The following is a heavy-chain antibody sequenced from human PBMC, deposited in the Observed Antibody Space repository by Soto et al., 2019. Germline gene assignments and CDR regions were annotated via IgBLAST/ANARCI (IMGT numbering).Heavy chain of an antibody. V-gene: IGHV3-23*01. J-gene: IGHJ1*01. Sequence: EVQLLESGGGLVQPGGSLRLSCAASGFTFSSYAMSWVRQAPGKGLEWVSAISGSGGSKYYADSVEGRFTFSRDNTKNTLHLEMNSLRAEDTAVYYCAATRTRMLGYYSGGSCYARKGTGIEYFQHWGQGTLVTVSS. CDR2: ISGSGGSK. CDR3: AATRTRMLGYYSGGSCYARKGTGIEYFQH. D-gene: IGHD2-15*01. CDR1: GFTFSSYA.